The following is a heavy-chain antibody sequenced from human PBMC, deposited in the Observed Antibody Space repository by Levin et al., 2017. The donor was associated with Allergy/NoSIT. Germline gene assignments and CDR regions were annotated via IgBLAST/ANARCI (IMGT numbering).Heavy chain of an antibody. V-gene: IGHV1-46*01. D-gene: IGHD3-10*01. CDR2: INPSGGST. J-gene: IGHJ4*02. CDR3: ARDSEPSYYYGSGSYSHSDY. Sequence: GESLKISCKASGYTFTSYYMHWVRQAPGQGLEWMGIINPSGGSTSYAQKFQGRVTMTRDTSTSTVYMELSSLRSEDTAVYYCARDSEPSYYYGSGSYSHSDYWGQGTLVTVSS. CDR1: GYTFTSYY.